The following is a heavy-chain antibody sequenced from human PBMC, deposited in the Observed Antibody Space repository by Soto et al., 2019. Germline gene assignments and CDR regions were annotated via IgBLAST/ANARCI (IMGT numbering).Heavy chain of an antibody. CDR2: IYSSGHT. D-gene: IGHD2-8*02. Sequence: SETLFLTCTVSGDSISSYYWNWIRQPPGKGLEWIGYIYSSGHTHYNPSLKSRVTMSLDTSKNQFSLILNSVTAADTAVYYCARDSFNTGLYFDYWGRGILVTVSS. J-gene: IGHJ4*02. CDR3: ARDSFNTGLYFDY. V-gene: IGHV4-59*12. CDR1: GDSISSYY.